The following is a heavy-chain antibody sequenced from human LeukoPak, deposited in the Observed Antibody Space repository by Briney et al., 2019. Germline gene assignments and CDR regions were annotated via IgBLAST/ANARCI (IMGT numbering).Heavy chain of an antibody. D-gene: IGHD6-6*01. CDR2: IYPGDSDT. CDR1: GYSFTSYW. CDR3: ARHAHSSSRSPYYYYMDV. Sequence: GESLKISCKGSGYSFTSYWIGWVRQMPGKGLEWMGIIYPGDSDTRYSPSFQGQVTISADKSISTAYLQWSSLKASDTAMYYCARHAHSSSRSPYYYYMDVWGKGTTVTVSS. V-gene: IGHV5-51*01. J-gene: IGHJ6*03.